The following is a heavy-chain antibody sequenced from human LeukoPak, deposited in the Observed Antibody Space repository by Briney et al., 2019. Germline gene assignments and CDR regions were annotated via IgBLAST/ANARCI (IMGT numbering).Heavy chain of an antibody. CDR3: ARGHYDFWSGDYFDY. CDR2: IYTSGST. D-gene: IGHD3-3*01. J-gene: IGHJ4*02. V-gene: IGHV4-4*07. CDR1: GGSISSYY. Sequence: SETLSLTCTVSGGSISSYYWSWIRQPAGKGLEWIGRIYTSGSTNYNPSLKSRVTISVDTSKNQFSLKLSSVTAADTAVYYCARGHYDFWSGDYFDYWGQGTLVTVSS.